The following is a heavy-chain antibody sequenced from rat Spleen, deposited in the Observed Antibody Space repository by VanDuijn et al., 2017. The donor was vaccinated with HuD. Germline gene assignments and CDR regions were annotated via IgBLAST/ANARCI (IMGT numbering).Heavy chain of an antibody. CDR1: GFSLTSYH. D-gene: IGHD1-4*01. Sequence: QVQLKESGPGLVQPSQTLSLTCTVSGFSLTSYHVHWVRQPPGKGLEWMGVMWSDGDTSYNSALKSRLSISRDTSKSQVFLKMSSLQTEDTATYYCAREEGRVYPYWYFDFWGQGVMVTVSS. CDR2: MWSDGDT. J-gene: IGHJ2*01. CDR3: AREEGRVYPYWYFDF. V-gene: IGHV2-32*01.